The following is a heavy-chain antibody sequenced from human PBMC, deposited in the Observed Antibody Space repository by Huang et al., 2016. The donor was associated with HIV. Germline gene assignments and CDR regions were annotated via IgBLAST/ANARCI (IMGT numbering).Heavy chain of an antibody. CDR2: VNHLGSP. Sequence: QVHLQQWGAGLLKSAETLSLTCAVYGGSLSCYYWSWLRQTPGQGLEWIGEVNHLGSPNYNPSLKSRVSISMDESKKQFSLKLKFISDADTAVYFCARDATKNPRGWFDPWGQGSLVTVSS. CDR3: ARDATKNPRGWFDP. J-gene: IGHJ5*02. V-gene: IGHV4-34*02. CDR1: GGSLSCYY. D-gene: IGHD3-10*01.